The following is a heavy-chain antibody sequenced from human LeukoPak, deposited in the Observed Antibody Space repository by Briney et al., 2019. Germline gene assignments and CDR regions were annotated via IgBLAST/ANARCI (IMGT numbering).Heavy chain of an antibody. Sequence: GGSLRLSCSASGFTSFTYAMHWVRQAPGKGLEWVAVISYDGSDKFYADSVKGRFTISRDNAKDTLYLQMSSLTTEDTAVYFCARDQYYYDTSGYPDSFDIWGQGTVVTVSS. D-gene: IGHD3-22*01. J-gene: IGHJ3*02. V-gene: IGHV3-30*04. CDR1: GFTSFTYA. CDR3: ARDQYYYDTSGYPDSFDI. CDR2: ISYDGSDK.